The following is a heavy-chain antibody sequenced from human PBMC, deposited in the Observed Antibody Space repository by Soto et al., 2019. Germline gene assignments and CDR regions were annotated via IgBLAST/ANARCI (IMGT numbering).Heavy chain of an antibody. V-gene: IGHV2-5*01. CDR2: IYWNDDK. Sequence: QITLKESGPTLVKPTQTLTLTCTFSGFSLSTSGVGVGWIRQPPGKALEWLTLIYWNDDKRYSPSLRSRLTITKDTSNTQVVLRMTDMDPVDTARYYGASLPALYGPGSYRFDYWGQGTLVTVSS. CDR3: ASLPALYGPGSYRFDY. CDR1: GFSLSTSGVG. J-gene: IGHJ4*02. D-gene: IGHD3-10*01.